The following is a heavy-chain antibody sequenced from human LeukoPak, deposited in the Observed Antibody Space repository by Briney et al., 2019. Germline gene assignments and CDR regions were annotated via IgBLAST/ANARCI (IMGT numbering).Heavy chain of an antibody. CDR1: GFTFSSYG. Sequence: GRSLRLSCAASGFTFSSYGMHWVRQAPGKGLEWVAVISYDGSNKYYADSVKGRFTISRDNSKNTLYLQMNSLRAEDTAVYYCAAIAARPWVDYWGQGTLVTVSS. CDR2: ISYDGSNK. CDR3: AAIAARPWVDY. V-gene: IGHV3-30*03. D-gene: IGHD6-6*01. J-gene: IGHJ4*02.